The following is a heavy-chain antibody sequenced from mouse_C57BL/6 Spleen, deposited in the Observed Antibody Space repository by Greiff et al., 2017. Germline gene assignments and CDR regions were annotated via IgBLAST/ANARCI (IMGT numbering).Heavy chain of an antibody. CDR2: IYPGDGDT. Sequence: VHLVESGPELVKPGASVKISCKASGYAFSSSWMNWVKQRPGKGLEWIGRIYPGDGDTNYNGKFKGKATLTADKSSSTAYMQLSSLTSEDSAVYFCARESYDYDGGFAYWGQGTLVTVSA. CDR1: GYAFSSSW. CDR3: ARESYDYDGGFAY. J-gene: IGHJ3*01. D-gene: IGHD2-4*01. V-gene: IGHV1-82*01.